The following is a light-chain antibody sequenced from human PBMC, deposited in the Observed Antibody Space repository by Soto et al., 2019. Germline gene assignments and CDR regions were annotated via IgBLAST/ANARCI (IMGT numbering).Light chain of an antibody. CDR2: DAS. CDR3: QQCRNWPLT. V-gene: IGKV3-15*01. CDR1: QNVYNN. J-gene: IGKJ4*01. Sequence: EIVMTQSPATLSVSPGEGATLSCKASQNVYNNLAWYQQRPGQPPRLLIYDASTRATGISARFSGSGYGTEFTLKIRSLQSEDFAVYFCQQCRNWPLTFGGGTKLEIK.